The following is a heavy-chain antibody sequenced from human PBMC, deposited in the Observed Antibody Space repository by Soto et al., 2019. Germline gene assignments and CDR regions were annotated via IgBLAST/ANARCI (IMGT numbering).Heavy chain of an antibody. CDR1: GGSFSGYY. D-gene: IGHD3-3*01. J-gene: IGHJ4*02. CDR2: INHSGST. CDR3: ARKDYYDFWSGYPGPFDY. Sequence: SETLSLTCAVYGGSFSGYYWSWIRQHPGKGLEWIGEINHSGSTNYNPSLKSRVTISVDTSKNQFSLKLSSVTAADTAVYYCARKDYYDFWSGYPGPFDYWGQGTLVTVS. V-gene: IGHV4-34*01.